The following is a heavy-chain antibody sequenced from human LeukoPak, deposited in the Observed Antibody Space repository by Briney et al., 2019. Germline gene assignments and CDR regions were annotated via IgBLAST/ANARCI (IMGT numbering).Heavy chain of an antibody. V-gene: IGHV4-34*01. CDR3: ARGGQWEQTDTPSLFDY. Sequence: SETLSLTCAVYGGSFSGYYWSWIRQPPGKGLDWIGEINHSGSTNYNPSLKSRVTISVDTSKNQFSLKLSSVTAADTAVYYCARGGQWEQTDTPSLFDYWGPGTLVTVSS. CDR2: INHSGST. CDR1: GGSFSGYY. D-gene: IGHD1-26*01. J-gene: IGHJ4*02.